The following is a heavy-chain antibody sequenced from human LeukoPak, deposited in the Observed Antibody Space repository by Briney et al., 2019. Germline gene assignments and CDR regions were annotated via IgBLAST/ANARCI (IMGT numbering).Heavy chain of an antibody. CDR1: GYTFTSYD. D-gene: IGHD6-13*01. CDR3: ARDYRGIAAAGKGSYYYYYYMDV. J-gene: IGHJ6*03. CDR2: MNPNSGNT. V-gene: IGHV1-8*01. Sequence: ASVKVSCKASGYTFTSYDINWVRQATGQGREWMGWMNPNSGNTGYAQKFQGRVTMPRNTSISTAYMELSSLRSEDTAVYYCARDYRGIAAAGKGSYYYYYYMDVWGKGTTVTVSS.